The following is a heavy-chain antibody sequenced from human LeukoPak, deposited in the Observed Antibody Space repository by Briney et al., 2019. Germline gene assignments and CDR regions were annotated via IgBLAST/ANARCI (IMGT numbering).Heavy chain of an antibody. J-gene: IGHJ4*02. CDR2: IFYSGST. V-gene: IGHV4-59*01. CDR3: ARASIAAPLIDH. Sequence: SETLSLTCAVYGGSFSGYYWSWIRQPPGKELEWIGYIFYSGSTNYNPSLKSRVTISVDTSKNQFSLKLSSVTAADTAVYYCARASIAAPLIDHWGQGTLVTVSS. CDR1: GGSFSGYY. D-gene: IGHD6-6*01.